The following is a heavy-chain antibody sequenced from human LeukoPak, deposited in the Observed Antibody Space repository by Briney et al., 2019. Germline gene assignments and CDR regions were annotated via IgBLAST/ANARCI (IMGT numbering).Heavy chain of an antibody. V-gene: IGHV6-1*01. J-gene: IGHJ4*02. CDR1: GDSVSSNSAA. CDR2: TYYRSKWYN. CDR3: ARDRMRAVAGPFDY. Sequence: SQTLSLTCAISGDSVSSNSAAWSWIRQSPSRGLEWLGRTYYRSKWYNDYAVSVKSRITINPDTSKNQFSLQLNSVTPEDTAVYYCARDRMRAVAGPFDYWGQGTLVTVSS. D-gene: IGHD6-19*01.